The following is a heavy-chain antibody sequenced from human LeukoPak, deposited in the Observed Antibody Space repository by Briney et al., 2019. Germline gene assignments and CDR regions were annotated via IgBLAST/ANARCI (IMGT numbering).Heavy chain of an antibody. Sequence: PSETLSLTCAVYGGSFSGYYWSWIRQPPGKGLEWIGEINHSGSTNYNPSLKSRVTISEDTSKNQFSLNLSSVTAADTAVYYCARHLIHSSSWYSRAFDIWGQGTMVTVSS. D-gene: IGHD6-13*01. J-gene: IGHJ3*02. V-gene: IGHV4-34*01. CDR3: ARHLIHSSSWYSRAFDI. CDR2: INHSGST. CDR1: GGSFSGYY.